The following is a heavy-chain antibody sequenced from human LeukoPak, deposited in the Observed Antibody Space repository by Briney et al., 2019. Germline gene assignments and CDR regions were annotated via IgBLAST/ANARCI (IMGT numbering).Heavy chain of an antibody. CDR3: ATLLEGGSPNWFDP. V-gene: IGHV4-39*01. CDR2: IYYSRST. D-gene: IGHD1-26*01. J-gene: IGHJ5*02. CDR1: GGSISSSRYY. Sequence: SETLSLTCTVSGGSISSSRYYWGWIRQPPGKGLEWIGSIYYSRSTYYNPSLKSRVTISVDTSKNQFSLKLSSVTAADTAVYYCATLLEGGSPNWFDPWGQGTLVTVSS.